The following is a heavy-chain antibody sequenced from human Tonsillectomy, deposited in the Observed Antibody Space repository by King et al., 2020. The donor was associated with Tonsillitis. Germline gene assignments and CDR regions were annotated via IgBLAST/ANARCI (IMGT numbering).Heavy chain of an antibody. CDR3: ARGALIGSGYYFSFDH. D-gene: IGHD3-22*01. Sequence: LQLQESGPGLVKPSETLSLTCTVSGGSISSSSYYWGWIRQPPGKGLEWIGSIYYTGNTYYNPSLKSRVTISGDTSKNQFSLKLSSVTAADTAVYYCARGALIGSGYYFSFDHWGQGILVTVSS. CDR1: GGSISSSSYY. J-gene: IGHJ4*02. V-gene: IGHV4-39*01. CDR2: IYYTGNT.